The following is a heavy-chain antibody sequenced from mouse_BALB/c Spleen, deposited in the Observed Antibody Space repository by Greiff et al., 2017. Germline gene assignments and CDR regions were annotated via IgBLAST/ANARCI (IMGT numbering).Heavy chain of an antibody. CDR3: TRSGSFDY. CDR1: GYTFTSYY. Sequence: VQLQQPGAELVKPGASVKLSCKASGYTFTSYYMYWVKQRPGQGLEWIGGINPSNGGTNFNEKFKSKATLTVDKSSSTAYMQLSSLTSEDSAVYYCTRSGSFDYWGQGTTLTVSS. D-gene: IGHD1-1*01. V-gene: IGHV1S81*02. J-gene: IGHJ2*01. CDR2: INPSNGGT.